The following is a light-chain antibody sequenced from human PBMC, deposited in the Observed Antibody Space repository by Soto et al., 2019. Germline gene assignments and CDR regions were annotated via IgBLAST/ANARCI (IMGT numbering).Light chain of an antibody. CDR1: TSNIGGNT. CDR2: SNN. V-gene: IGLV1-44*01. Sequence: QSVLTQPPSASGTPGQRVTIPCSGSTSNIGGNTVNWYQQLPGTAPKRLIYSNNQRPSGVPDRFSGSKSGTSASLAISRRQSEDEATYYCAPWDDSLNAETFGGGTKLTVL. CDR3: APWDDSLNAET. J-gene: IGLJ2*01.